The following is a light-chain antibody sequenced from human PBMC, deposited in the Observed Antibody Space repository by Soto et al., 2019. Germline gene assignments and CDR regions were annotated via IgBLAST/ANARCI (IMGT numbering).Light chain of an antibody. CDR3: QQLNSYPIT. CDR1: QSVSSW. CDR2: AAS. V-gene: IGKV1-9*01. J-gene: IGKJ5*01. Sequence: DIVMTQSPDILSLSPVERGTLSCRASQSVSSWLAWYQQKPGKAPKLLIYAASTLQSGVPSRFSGSGSGTEFTLTISSLQPEDFATYYCQQLNSYPITCGQGTRREIK.